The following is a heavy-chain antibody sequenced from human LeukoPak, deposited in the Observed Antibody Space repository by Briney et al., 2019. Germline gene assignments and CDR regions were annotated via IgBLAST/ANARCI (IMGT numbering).Heavy chain of an antibody. CDR2: MYYSGIT. CDR3: ARAKVPAAPEYYYYMDV. J-gene: IGHJ6*03. V-gene: IGHV4-59*01. D-gene: IGHD2-2*01. Sequence: SETLSLTCTVSGGSISSYYWSWIRQPPGKGLEWIGYMYYSGITNDSPSLKSRVTISVDTSKNQISLNLRSVTAADTGVYYCARAKVPAAPEYYYYMDVWGKGTTVTVSS. CDR1: GGSISSYY.